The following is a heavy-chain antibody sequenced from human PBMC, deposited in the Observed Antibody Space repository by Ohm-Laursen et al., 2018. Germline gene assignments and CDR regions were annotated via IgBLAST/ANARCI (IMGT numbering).Heavy chain of an antibody. J-gene: IGHJ4*02. CDR1: GYTFTNYY. V-gene: IGHV1-2*06. Sequence: ASVKVSCKASGYTFTNYYLHWVRQAPGQGLEWMGRLNPNSGDTNLAQKFQGRVTMTRDTSISTASMELSSLKSDDTALYFCAVVDTALTQYFDYWGQGTLVTVSS. CDR2: LNPNSGDT. D-gene: IGHD5-18*01. CDR3: AVVDTALTQYFDY.